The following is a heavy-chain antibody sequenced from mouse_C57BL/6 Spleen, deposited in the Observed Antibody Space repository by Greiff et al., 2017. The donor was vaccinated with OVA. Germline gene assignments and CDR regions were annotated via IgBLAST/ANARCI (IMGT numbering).Heavy chain of an antibody. CDR1: GYTFTSYW. CDR2: IDPSDSYT. CDR3: ARGERDYDEGGFDY. V-gene: IGHV1-50*01. D-gene: IGHD2-4*01. J-gene: IGHJ2*01. Sequence: QVQLQQPGAELVKPGASVKLSCKASGYTFTSYWMQWVKQRPGQGLEWIGEIDPSDSYTNYNQKFKGKATLTVETSSSTAYMQLSSLTSEDSAVYYCARGERDYDEGGFDYWGQGTTLTVSS.